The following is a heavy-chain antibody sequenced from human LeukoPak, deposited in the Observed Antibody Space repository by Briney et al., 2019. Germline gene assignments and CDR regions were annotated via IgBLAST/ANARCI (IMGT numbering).Heavy chain of an antibody. CDR1: VGSISSSSYY. D-gene: IGHD2-21*01. J-gene: IGHJ3*02. CDR2: IYYSGST. Sequence: SETLSLTCTVSVGSISSSSYYWGWIRKPPGKGLERIGSIYYSGSTYYNPSLKSRVTISVDTSKNQFSLKLSSVTAADTAVYYCARQATRGVVVIASGAFDIWGQGTMVTVSS. CDR3: ARQATRGVVVIASGAFDI. V-gene: IGHV4-39*01.